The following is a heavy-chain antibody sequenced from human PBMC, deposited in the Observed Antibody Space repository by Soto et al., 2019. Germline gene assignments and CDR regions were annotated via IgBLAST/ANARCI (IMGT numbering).Heavy chain of an antibody. D-gene: IGHD3-3*01. J-gene: IGHJ6*03. Sequence: QVQLVESGGGVVQPGRSLRLSCAASGFTFSSYGMHWVRQAPGKGLEWVAVIWYDGSNKYYADSVKGRFTISRDNSKNTLYLQMNRLRAEDTAVYSCARGYDFWRGYIYSYMDVWGKGTTVTVSS. CDR1: GFTFSSYG. V-gene: IGHV3-33*01. CDR3: ARGYDFWRGYIYSYMDV. CDR2: IWYDGSNK.